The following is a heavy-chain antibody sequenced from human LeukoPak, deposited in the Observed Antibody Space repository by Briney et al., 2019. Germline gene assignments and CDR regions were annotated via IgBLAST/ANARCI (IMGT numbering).Heavy chain of an antibody. D-gene: IGHD6-13*01. CDR3: AKGMYSNTIDYFDY. Sequence: PGGSLRLSCAASGFPFSSYAMTWVRQAPGKGLEWVSLISGSGDSTDYADSVRGRFTISRDSSKSTLYMQMNSLRAEDTAVYYCAKGMYSNTIDYFDYWGQGTLVTVSS. CDR2: ISGSGDST. CDR1: GFPFSSYA. V-gene: IGHV3-23*01. J-gene: IGHJ4*02.